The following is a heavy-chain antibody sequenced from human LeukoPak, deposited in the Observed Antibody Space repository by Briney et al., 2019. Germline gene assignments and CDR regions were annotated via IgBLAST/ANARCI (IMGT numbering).Heavy chain of an antibody. CDR1: GYTFTSYY. J-gene: IGHJ6*02. CDR3: AKKPQQLVRYYGMDV. V-gene: IGHV1-46*01. Sequence: ASVKVSCKASGYTFTSYYMHWVRQAPGQGLEWMGIINPSGGSTSYAQKFQGRVTMTRDTSTSTVYMELSSLRSEDTAAYYCAKKPQQLVRYYGMDVWGQGTTVTVSS. D-gene: IGHD6-13*01. CDR2: INPSGGST.